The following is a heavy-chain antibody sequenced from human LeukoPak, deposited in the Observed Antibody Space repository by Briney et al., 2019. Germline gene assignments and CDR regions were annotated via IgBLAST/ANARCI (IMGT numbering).Heavy chain of an antibody. J-gene: IGHJ2*01. Sequence: SETLSLTCTVSGGSISSYYWSWIRQPPGKGLEWIGYIYYSGSTYYNPSLKSRVTISVDTSKNQFSLKLSSVTAADTAVYYCARGGKAAVRFDLWGRGTLVTVSS. CDR3: ARGGKAAVRFDL. V-gene: IGHV4-30-4*01. CDR2: IYYSGST. D-gene: IGHD2-15*01. CDR1: GGSISSYY.